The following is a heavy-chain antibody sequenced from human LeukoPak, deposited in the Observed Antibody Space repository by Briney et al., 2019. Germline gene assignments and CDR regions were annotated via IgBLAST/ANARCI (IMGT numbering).Heavy chain of an antibody. CDR1: GGTFSSYA. Sequence: GASVKVSCKASGGTFSSYAISWVRQAPGQGLEWMGRIIPIFGIANYAQKFQGRVTITADKSMSTAYMELSSLRSEDTAVYYCARAAAQDELGHFDYWGQGTLVTVSS. D-gene: IGHD7-27*01. J-gene: IGHJ4*02. CDR3: ARAAAQDELGHFDY. CDR2: IIPIFGIA. V-gene: IGHV1-69*04.